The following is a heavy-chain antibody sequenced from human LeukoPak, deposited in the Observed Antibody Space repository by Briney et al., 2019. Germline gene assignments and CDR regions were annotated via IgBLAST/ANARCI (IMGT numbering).Heavy chain of an antibody. CDR1: GFTFSSHG. CDR2: IWYDGSKK. Sequence: PGRSLRLSCAASGFTFSSHGMHWVRQAPGKGLEWVAVIWYDGSKKYYGDSMKGRFTISRDNSKNTLHLQVSSLRVEDTAVYYCVRDDIAVGKAFDFWGQGTPVTVSS. D-gene: IGHD6-13*01. V-gene: IGHV3-33*01. CDR3: VRDDIAVGKAFDF. J-gene: IGHJ4*02.